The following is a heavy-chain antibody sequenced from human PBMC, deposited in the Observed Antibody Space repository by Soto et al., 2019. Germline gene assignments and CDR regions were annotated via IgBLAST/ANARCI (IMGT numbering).Heavy chain of an antibody. CDR2: ISGSGGST. CDR1: GFTFSSYA. D-gene: IGHD2-2*01. J-gene: IGHJ4*02. Sequence: EVQLLESGGSLVQPGGSLRLSCAASGFTFSSYAMSWVRQAPGKGLEWVSAISGSGGSTYYADSVKGRFTISRDNSKNTLYLQMNSLRSEDTAVYYCAKVGKYQPQMTYFDYWGQGTLVTVSS. V-gene: IGHV3-23*01. CDR3: AKVGKYQPQMTYFDY.